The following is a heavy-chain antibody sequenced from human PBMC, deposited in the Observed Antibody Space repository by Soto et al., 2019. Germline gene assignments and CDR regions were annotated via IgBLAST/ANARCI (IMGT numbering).Heavy chain of an antibody. J-gene: IGHJ2*01. D-gene: IGHD5-18*01. CDR3: AREGLNHGWWRGYSPYWYFDL. Sequence: QVQLVQSGAEVKKPGASVKVSCKASGYTFTSYAMHWVRQAPGQRLEWMGWINAGNGNTKYSQKFQGRVTITRDTSASTAYMELSSLRSEDTAVYYCAREGLNHGWWRGYSPYWYFDLWGRGTLVTVSS. CDR1: GYTFTSYA. CDR2: INAGNGNT. V-gene: IGHV1-3*01.